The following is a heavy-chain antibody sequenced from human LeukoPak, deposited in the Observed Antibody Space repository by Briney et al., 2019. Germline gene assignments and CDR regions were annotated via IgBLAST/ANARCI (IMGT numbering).Heavy chain of an antibody. J-gene: IGHJ4*02. CDR2: MYLSGTT. Sequence: PSETLSLTCTVSGDSINSLDLWSWVRQPPGKGLEWIGEMYLSGTTHSNPSVKSRVAISIDKSNNQFLLNLSSVTAADTAVYYCAGLVGRYSSGLYYYYFDYWGQGTLVTVSS. CDR1: GDSINSLDL. V-gene: IGHV4-4*02. CDR3: AGLVGRYSSGLYYYYFDY. D-gene: IGHD3-22*01.